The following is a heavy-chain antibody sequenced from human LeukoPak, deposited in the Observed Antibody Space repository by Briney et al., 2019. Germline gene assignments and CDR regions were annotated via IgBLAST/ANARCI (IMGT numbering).Heavy chain of an antibody. Sequence: SETLSLTCTVSGGSISSYYWSWIRQPAGKGLEWIGRIYTSGSTNYNPSLKSRVTMSVDTSKNQFSLKLSSVTAADTAVYYCARVSSSWYLDAFDIWGQGTMVTVSS. J-gene: IGHJ3*02. V-gene: IGHV4-4*07. CDR1: GGSISSYY. CDR2: IYTSGST. CDR3: ARVSSSWYLDAFDI. D-gene: IGHD6-13*01.